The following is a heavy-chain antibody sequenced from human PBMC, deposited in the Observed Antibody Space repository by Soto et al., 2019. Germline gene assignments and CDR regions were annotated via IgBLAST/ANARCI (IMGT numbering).Heavy chain of an antibody. CDR1: GFTFSSYA. CDR3: AKDRFLGGWYYYDSSGYYYDY. D-gene: IGHD3-22*01. CDR2: ISGSGGST. J-gene: IGHJ4*02. V-gene: IGHV3-23*01. Sequence: GGFLRLSCAASGFTFSSYAMSWVRQAPGKGLEWVSAISGSGGSTYYADSVKGRFTISRDNSKNTLYLQMNSLRAEDTAVYYCAKDRFLGGWYYYDSSGYYYDYWGQGTLVTVS.